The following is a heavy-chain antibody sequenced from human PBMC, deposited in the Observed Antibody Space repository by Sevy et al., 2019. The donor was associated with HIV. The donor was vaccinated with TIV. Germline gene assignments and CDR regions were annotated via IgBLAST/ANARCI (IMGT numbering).Heavy chain of an antibody. CDR3: GRSMEQQLDAFDI. CDR2: IYSYGET. Sequence: SETLSLTCTVSGASIRDSSYYWAWIRQPPGKGLEWIGNIYSYGETYYNSSLKSRVTISVDTSKNQFSLSLTSVTAADTAIYFCGRSMEQQLDAFDIWGQGTMVTVSS. CDR1: GASIRDSSYY. J-gene: IGHJ3*02. V-gene: IGHV4-39*01. D-gene: IGHD6-13*01.